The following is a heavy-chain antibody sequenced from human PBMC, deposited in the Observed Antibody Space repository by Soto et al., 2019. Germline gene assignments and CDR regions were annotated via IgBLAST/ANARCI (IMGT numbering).Heavy chain of an antibody. V-gene: IGHV1-69*13. CDR1: GGTFSSYA. CDR3: ACNYGSGSNYYYYYMDV. J-gene: IGHJ6*03. CDR2: IIPIFGTA. Sequence: ASVKVSCTASGGTFSSYAISWVRQAPGQGLEWMGGIIPIFGTANYAQKFQGRVTITADESTSTAYMELSSLRSEDTAVYYCACNYGSGSNYYYYYMDVWGKGTTVTVSS. D-gene: IGHD3-10*01.